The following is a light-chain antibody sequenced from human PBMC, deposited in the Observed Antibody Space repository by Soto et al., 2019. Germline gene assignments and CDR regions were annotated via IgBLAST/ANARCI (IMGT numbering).Light chain of an antibody. CDR1: QTVSSSF. CDR3: QQYGSSPET. CDR2: GAS. Sequence: ETVLTQSPGTLSLSPGERATLSCRASQTVSSSFLAWYQQKPGQAPRLLIYGASSRAAGIPDRFSGSGSGTDFTLTISRLDPEDFAVYYCQQYGSSPETFGQGTKVEIK. J-gene: IGKJ1*01. V-gene: IGKV3-20*01.